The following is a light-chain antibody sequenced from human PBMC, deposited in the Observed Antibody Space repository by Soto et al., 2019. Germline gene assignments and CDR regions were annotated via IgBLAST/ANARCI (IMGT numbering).Light chain of an antibody. CDR1: QSISDW. CDR2: DAS. V-gene: IGKV1-5*01. CDR3: QQYITYST. J-gene: IGKJ1*01. Sequence: DIQMTQSPSPLFASVGDRVTITCRASQSISDWLAWYQQKPGKAPKLLIYDASTLEGGVPSRFSGSGSGTEFTLTISSLQPDDFATYYCQQYITYSTFGQGTKVEIK.